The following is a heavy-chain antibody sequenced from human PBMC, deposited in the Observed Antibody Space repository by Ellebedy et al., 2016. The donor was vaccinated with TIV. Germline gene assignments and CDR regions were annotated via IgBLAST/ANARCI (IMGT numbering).Heavy chain of an antibody. D-gene: IGHD3-16*01. CDR1: GYTFTSYG. J-gene: IGHJ6*02. CDR3: VWDQGGGYYYYGMDV. V-gene: IGHV1-18*01. CDR2: ISAYNGNT. Sequence: ASVKVSCXASGYTFTSYGISWVRQAPGQGLEWMGWISAYNGNTNYAQKLQGRVTITADESTSTAYMELSSLRSEDTAVYYCVWDQGGGYYYYGMDVWGQGTTVTVSS.